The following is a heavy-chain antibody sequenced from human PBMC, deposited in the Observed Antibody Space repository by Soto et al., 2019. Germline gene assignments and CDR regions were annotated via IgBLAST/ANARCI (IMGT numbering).Heavy chain of an antibody. V-gene: IGHV3-48*01. CDR2: ISSSSSTI. CDR3: AKQIWYSSGPSGAFDL. J-gene: IGHJ3*01. Sequence: PGGSLRLSCAASGFTFSSYSMNWVRQAPGKGLEWVSYISSSSSTIYYADSVKGRFTISRDNAKNSLYLQMNSLRAEDTAVYYCAKQIWYSSGPSGAFDLWVHGTIVT. CDR1: GFTFSSYS. D-gene: IGHD6-19*01.